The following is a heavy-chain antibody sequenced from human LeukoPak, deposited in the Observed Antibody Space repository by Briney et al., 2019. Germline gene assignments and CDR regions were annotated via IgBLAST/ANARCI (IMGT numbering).Heavy chain of an antibody. V-gene: IGHV3-30-3*01. J-gene: IGHJ4*02. D-gene: IGHD4-17*01. CDR3: ARAHSKMTTVTETDY. CDR2: ISHDGNNK. Sequence: GGSLRLSCAASEFTLSGYAMHWVRQAPGKGLDWVAVISHDGNNKYYADSVKGRFTISRDNSRNTLYLQMNSLRAEDTAVYYCARAHSKMTTVTETDYWGQGTLVTVSS. CDR1: EFTLSGYA.